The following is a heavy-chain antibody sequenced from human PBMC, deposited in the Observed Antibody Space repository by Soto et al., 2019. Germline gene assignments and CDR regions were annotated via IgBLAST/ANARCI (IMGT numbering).Heavy chain of an antibody. V-gene: IGHV1-18*04. CDR2: ISPYSGET. J-gene: IGHJ4*02. CDR3: ARVPVAGSDF. D-gene: IGHD6-19*01. CDR1: GYTFTSYG. Sequence: QVQLVQSGAEVKRPAASVKVSWKASGYTFTSYGIVWVRQAPGQGLEWMGWISPYSGETRYAEKFQDRVTLTTDTSTKTAYMDLRNLKSDDTAVYWCARVPVAGSDFWGQGTLVTVSS.